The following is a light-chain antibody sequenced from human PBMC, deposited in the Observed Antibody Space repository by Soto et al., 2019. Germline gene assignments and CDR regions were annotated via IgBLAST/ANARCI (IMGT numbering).Light chain of an antibody. CDR2: AAS. V-gene: IGKV1-39*01. Sequence: DIQLTQSPSSLSSSVVDSVTINSGASQTVSRYLNWYQQTSGTAPKLLIYAASTLHAGVPSRFSGRGSGTDFTLTINNLQREDFADYFCQQTYSNLWTFGQGTRLEI. J-gene: IGKJ5*01. CDR3: QQTYSNLWT. CDR1: QTVSRY.